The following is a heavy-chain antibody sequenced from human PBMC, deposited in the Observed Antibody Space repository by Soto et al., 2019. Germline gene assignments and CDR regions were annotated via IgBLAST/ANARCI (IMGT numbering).Heavy chain of an antibody. Sequence: QMQLVQSGGGVVQPGRSLRLSCAASGFTFSHYPMQWVRQAPGKGLEWVAVVSFDGSNKYYRDSVKGRFTISKDNGKNTLYLQMNDLRQEDTAVYYCARLPGPLVSVLYIYPVDARETPSDVDVWGQGTSVTVSS. V-gene: IGHV3-33*05. CDR2: VSFDGSNK. D-gene: IGHD2-21*02. J-gene: IGHJ6*02. CDR3: ARLPGPLVSVLYIYPVDARETPSDVDV. CDR1: GFTFSHYP.